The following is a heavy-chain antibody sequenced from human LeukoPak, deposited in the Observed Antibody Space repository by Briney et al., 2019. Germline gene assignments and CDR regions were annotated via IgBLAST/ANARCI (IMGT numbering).Heavy chain of an antibody. V-gene: IGHV4-34*01. CDR1: GGSFSGYY. J-gene: IGHJ5*02. D-gene: IGHD3-9*01. Sequence: SETLSLTCAVYGGSFSGYYWSWLRQPPGKGLEWIGEINHSGSTNYNPSLKSRVTISVDTSKNQFSLKLSSVTAADTAVYYCARSGAVLRYFDWFDPWGQGTLVTVSS. CDR2: INHSGST. CDR3: ARSGAVLRYFDWFDP.